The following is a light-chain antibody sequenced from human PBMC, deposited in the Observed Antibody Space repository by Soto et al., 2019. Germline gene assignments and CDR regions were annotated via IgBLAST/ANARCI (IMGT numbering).Light chain of an antibody. CDR3: CSYAGSSAPFV. J-gene: IGLJ1*01. Sequence: QSVLTQPASVSGSPGQSITISCTGTSSDVGNYNLVSWYQQHPGKAPKLMIYEGSKRPSGVSNRFSGSKSGNTASLTISGLQAEDEADYYCCSYAGSSAPFVSVTGTKVTVL. CDR2: EGS. CDR1: SSDVGNYNL. V-gene: IGLV2-23*01.